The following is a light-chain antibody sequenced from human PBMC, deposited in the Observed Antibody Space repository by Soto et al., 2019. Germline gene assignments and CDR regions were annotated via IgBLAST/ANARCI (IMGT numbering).Light chain of an antibody. J-gene: IGLJ1*01. CDR2: DVS. CDR3: SSFTTGTSYV. CDR1: SSDVGAYDY. Sequence: QSALTQPASVSGSPGQSITISCTGTSSDVGAYDYVSWYQQHPGEVPKLMIFDVSDRPSGVSNRVSGSKSGNTAALTISGLQAEDEADYYCSSFTTGTSYVFGTGTKVTVL. V-gene: IGLV2-14*03.